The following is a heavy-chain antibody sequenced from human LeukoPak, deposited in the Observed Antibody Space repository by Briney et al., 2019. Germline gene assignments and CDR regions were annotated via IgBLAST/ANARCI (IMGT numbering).Heavy chain of an antibody. CDR1: GFTVSSNY. D-gene: IGHD5-12*01. CDR2: IYSGGST. J-gene: IGHJ6*02. CDR3: AREDRGYSRPLNPYYYYGMDV. V-gene: IGHV3-53*01. Sequence: PGGSLRLSCAASGFTVSSNYMSWVRQAPGKGLEWVSVIYSGGSTYYADSVKGRFTISRDNSKNTLYLQMNSLRAEDTAVYYCAREDRGYSRPLNPYYYYGMDVWGQGTTVTVSS.